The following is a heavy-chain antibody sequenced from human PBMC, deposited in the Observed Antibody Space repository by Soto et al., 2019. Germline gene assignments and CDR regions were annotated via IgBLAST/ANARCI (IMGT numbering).Heavy chain of an antibody. Sequence: WGSLRLSCAASGVTFSSYSMHWFRQAPGKGLEWVGVISYDGSNKYYADSVKGRFTISRDNSKNTLYLQMNSLRAEDTDVYYFAKVLRDYGGDFDIWGQGTMVTVSS. CDR3: AKVLRDYGGDFDI. CDR2: ISYDGSNK. V-gene: IGHV3-30*18. J-gene: IGHJ3*02. CDR1: GVTFSSYS. D-gene: IGHD4-17*01.